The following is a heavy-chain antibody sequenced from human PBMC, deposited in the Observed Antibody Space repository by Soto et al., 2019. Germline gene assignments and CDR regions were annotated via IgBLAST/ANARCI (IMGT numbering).Heavy chain of an antibody. CDR1: GGSFNGYY. D-gene: IGHD5-18*01. J-gene: IGHJ4*02. V-gene: IGHV4-34*01. CDR3: ARGTFRGYSYGYYFDY. CDR2: IKHSGST. Sequence: SETLSLTCAVYGGSFNGYYWTWIRQPPGKGLEWIGEIKHSGSTNYNPSLKSRVTISVDTSKNQFSLNLTSVTAADTAAYYCARGTFRGYSYGYYFDYWGQGALVTVSS.